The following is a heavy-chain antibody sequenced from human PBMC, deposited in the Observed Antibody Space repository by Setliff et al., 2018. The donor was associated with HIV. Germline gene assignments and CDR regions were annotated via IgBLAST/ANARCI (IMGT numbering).Heavy chain of an antibody. J-gene: IGHJ6*02. CDR2: IRYDGSNK. D-gene: IGHD1-26*01. CDR1: GFTFSSYG. V-gene: IGHV3-30*02. Sequence: PGGSLRLSCAASGFTFSSYGMHWVRQAPGKGLEWVAFIRYDGSNKYYADSVKGRFTISRDNSMNTLYLQMNSLRAEDTAVYYCAKDSGSYGGDYYDYAMDVWGQGTTVTVSS. CDR3: AKDSGSYGGDYYDYAMDV.